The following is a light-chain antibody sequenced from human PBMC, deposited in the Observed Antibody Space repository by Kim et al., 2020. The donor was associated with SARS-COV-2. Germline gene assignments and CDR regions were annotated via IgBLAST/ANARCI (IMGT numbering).Light chain of an antibody. Sequence: EIVMTQSPATLSVSPGERATLSCRASQSVSSYLAWYQQKPGQAPRLLIYGASTRATGIPARFSGSGSGTEFTLTISSLQSEDFALYYCQQYYNWPPRYTFGQGTKLEI. CDR1: QSVSSY. V-gene: IGKV3-15*01. CDR2: GAS. CDR3: QQYYNWPPRYT. J-gene: IGKJ2*01.